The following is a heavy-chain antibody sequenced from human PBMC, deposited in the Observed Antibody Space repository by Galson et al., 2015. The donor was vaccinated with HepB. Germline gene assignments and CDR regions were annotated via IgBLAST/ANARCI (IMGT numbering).Heavy chain of an antibody. V-gene: IGHV3-64D*06. Sequence: SLRLSCAASGFIFSSYAMHWVRQAPGKGLEYVSTIGSKGHRTYYADSVKGRFTLSRDNSKNTLYLQMSSLRPEDTAVYYCVKYTGYCSGGGCYSNYYYYMDVWGKGTTVTVSS. CDR3: VKYTGYCSGGGCYSNYYYYMDV. J-gene: IGHJ6*03. D-gene: IGHD2-15*01. CDR1: GFIFSSYA. CDR2: IGSKGHRT.